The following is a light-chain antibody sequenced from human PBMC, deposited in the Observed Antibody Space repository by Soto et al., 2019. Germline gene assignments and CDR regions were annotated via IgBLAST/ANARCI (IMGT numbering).Light chain of an antibody. V-gene: IGLV2-14*01. CDR2: EVN. CDR1: SSDIGAYNY. J-gene: IGLJ1*01. CDR3: SSFTTSSTSV. Sequence: QSVLTQPASVSGSPGQSITISCTGTSSDIGAYNYVSWYQQYPGRAPKLMIYEVNNRPSGVSNRFSGSKSGNTASLTISGLQAEDEADYYCSSFTTSSTSVVGAGTKVTVL.